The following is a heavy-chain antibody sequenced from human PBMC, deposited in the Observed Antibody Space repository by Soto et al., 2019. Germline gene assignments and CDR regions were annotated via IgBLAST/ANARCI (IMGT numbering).Heavy chain of an antibody. CDR2: SIPIVGTG. Sequence: QGQLVQSGAEVRKPGSSVTVSCKASGGTFSNYAISWVRQPPGHGLAWMGGSIPIVGTGSYAQKFQGRVTITADEPTTTAAMELSSLRFADTAVYYCARVVILVPTSSTHYYYHVDVWGPGTTVTVSS. J-gene: IGHJ6*02. D-gene: IGHD2-2*01. V-gene: IGHV1-69*01. CDR3: ARVVILVPTSSTHYYYHVDV. CDR1: GGTFSNYA.